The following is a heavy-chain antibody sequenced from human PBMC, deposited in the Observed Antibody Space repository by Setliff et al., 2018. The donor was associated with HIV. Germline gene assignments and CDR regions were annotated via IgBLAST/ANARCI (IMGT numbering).Heavy chain of an antibody. D-gene: IGHD3-22*01. V-gene: IGHV4-34*01. CDR3: ARGFSGDYLFTGYLDV. CDR2: INHSRRT. J-gene: IGHJ6*03. Sequence: PSETLSLTCAVYGGSFSGFYWNWIRQAPGKGLEWIGEINHSRRTKYNPSLKSRVNISVDTSKNQFSLKLSSVTAADTAFYYCARGFSGDYLFTGYLDVWGKGTTVTVSS. CDR1: GGSFSGFY.